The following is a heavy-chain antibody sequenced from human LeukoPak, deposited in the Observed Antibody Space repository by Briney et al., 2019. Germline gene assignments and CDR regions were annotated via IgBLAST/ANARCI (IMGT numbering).Heavy chain of an antibody. CDR2: IYYSGST. CDR1: GGSISSYY. V-gene: IGHV4-59*01. J-gene: IGHJ6*02. Sequence: PSETLSLTCTVSGGSISSYYWSWIRQPPGRGLEWIGYIYYSGSTNYNPSLKSRVTISVDTSKNQFSLKLSSVTAADTAVYYCARAPAGLRYFDWLPPPGGMDVWGQGTTVTVSS. D-gene: IGHD3-9*01. CDR3: ARAPAGLRYFDWLPPPGGMDV.